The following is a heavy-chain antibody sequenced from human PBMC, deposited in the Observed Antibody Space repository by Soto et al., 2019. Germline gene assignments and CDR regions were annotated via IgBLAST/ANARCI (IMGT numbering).Heavy chain of an antibody. Sequence: QVQLVQSGAEVKKPGSSVKVSCKASGGTFSSYAISWVRQAPGQGLEWMGGIIPISETTNYAQKFQGRVTIAAAASKSTAYMALRSLSAEDTAASSCASSGGSSAIVYLVYDYFYGMDTWSQGSAVT. CDR3: ASSGGSSAIVYLVYDYFYGMDT. V-gene: IGHV1-69*01. CDR1: GGTFSSYA. CDR2: IIPISETT. J-gene: IGHJ6*02. D-gene: IGHD2-2*01.